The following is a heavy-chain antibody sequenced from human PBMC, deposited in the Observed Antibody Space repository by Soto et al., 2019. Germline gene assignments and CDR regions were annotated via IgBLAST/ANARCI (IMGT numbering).Heavy chain of an antibody. CDR3: ARAGCDGGSCYTLVGLRYGMDV. J-gene: IGHJ6*02. CDR2: ISYDGNNK. D-gene: IGHD2-15*01. Sequence: QVQLVESGGGVVQPGRSLRLSCAASGFTFSSYVMYWVRQAPGKGLEWVAVISYDGNNKYYADSVKGRFTISRDNSKNTLYLQMNSLRDEDTAVYYCARAGCDGGSCYTLVGLRYGMDVWGQGTTVTVSS. CDR1: GFTFSSYV. V-gene: IGHV3-30-3*01.